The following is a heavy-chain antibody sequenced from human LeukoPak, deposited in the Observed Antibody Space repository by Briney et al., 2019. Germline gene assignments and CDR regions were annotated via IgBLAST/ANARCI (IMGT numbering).Heavy chain of an antibody. CDR1: GFTFSSYG. V-gene: IGHV3-30*18. D-gene: IGHD5-24*01. CDR2: ISYDGSNK. J-gene: IGHJ6*02. CDR3: AKDETTRTRWLQSASGYGMDV. Sequence: PGGSLRLSCAASGFTFSSYGMHWVRQAPGKGLEWVAVISYDGSNKYYADSVKGRFTISRDNSKNTLYLQMNSLRAEDTAVYYCAKDETTRTRWLQSASGYGMDVWGQGTTVTVSS.